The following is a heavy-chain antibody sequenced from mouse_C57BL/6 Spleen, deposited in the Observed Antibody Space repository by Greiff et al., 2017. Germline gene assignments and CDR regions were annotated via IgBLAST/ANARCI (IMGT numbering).Heavy chain of an antibody. D-gene: IGHD2-4*01. J-gene: IGHJ3*01. CDR2: ISSGGSYT. CDR3: ARHDDYDVGAWFAY. V-gene: IGHV5-6*01. Sequence: EVKVVESGGDLVKPGGSLKLSCAASGFTFSSYGMSWVRQTPDKRLEWVATISSGGSYTYYPDSVKGRFTISRDNAKNTLYLQMSSLKSEDTAMYYCARHDDYDVGAWFAYWGQGTLVTVSA. CDR1: GFTFSSYG.